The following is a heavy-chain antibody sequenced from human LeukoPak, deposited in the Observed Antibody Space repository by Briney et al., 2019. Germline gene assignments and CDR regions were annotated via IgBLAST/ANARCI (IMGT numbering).Heavy chain of an antibody. Sequence: GESLEISCKSSGYSFTTNWIGWVRQMPGKGLEWMGIIYPGDSDTRYSPSFQGQVTISADKSISTAYLQWSSLKASDTAVYYCARFHSSGYSRWFDPWGQGTLVTVSS. CDR1: GYSFTTNW. V-gene: IGHV5-51*01. J-gene: IGHJ5*02. CDR3: ARFHSSGYSRWFDP. CDR2: IYPGDSDT. D-gene: IGHD3-22*01.